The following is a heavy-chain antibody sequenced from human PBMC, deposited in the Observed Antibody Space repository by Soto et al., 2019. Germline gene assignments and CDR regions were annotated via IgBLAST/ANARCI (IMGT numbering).Heavy chain of an antibody. V-gene: IGHV4-34*01. CDR1: GGSISGYY. Sequence: KSSETLSLTCAVYGGSISGYYWSWIRQPPGKGLEWIGEINHSGSTNYNPSLKSRVTISVDTSKNQFSLKLSSVTAADTAVYYCARTQQLVPPSFDYWGQGTLVTVSS. CDR2: INHSGST. D-gene: IGHD6-13*01. J-gene: IGHJ4*02. CDR3: ARTQQLVPPSFDY.